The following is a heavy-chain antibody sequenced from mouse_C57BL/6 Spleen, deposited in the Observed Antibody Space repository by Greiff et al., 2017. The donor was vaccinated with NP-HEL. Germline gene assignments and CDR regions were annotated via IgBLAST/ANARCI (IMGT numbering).Heavy chain of an antibody. CDR1: GYTFTSYW. CDR2: IYPGSGST. CDR3: ARGGKGMVTKMDY. D-gene: IGHD2-2*01. V-gene: IGHV1-55*01. J-gene: IGHJ4*01. Sequence: QVQLQQPGAELVKPGASVKMSCKASGYTFTSYWITWVKQRPGQGLEWIGDIYPGSGSTNYNEKFKSKATLTVDTSSSTAYMQLSSLTSEDSAVYYFARGGKGMVTKMDYWGQGTSVTVSS.